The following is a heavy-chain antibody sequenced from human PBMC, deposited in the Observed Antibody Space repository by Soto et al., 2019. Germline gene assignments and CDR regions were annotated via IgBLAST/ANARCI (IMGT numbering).Heavy chain of an antibody. Sequence: ASVKVSCKASGYTFTIHGVSWLRQAPGQGLEWLGWISTYSGIRNYARKFQDRVTMGSDTSTSTVYMELRSLTSNDTAMYYCARDPSTSRFDYWGQGTLVTVSS. D-gene: IGHD2-2*01. CDR2: ISTYSGIR. V-gene: IGHV1-18*01. CDR1: GYTFTIHG. J-gene: IGHJ4*02. CDR3: ARDPSTSRFDY.